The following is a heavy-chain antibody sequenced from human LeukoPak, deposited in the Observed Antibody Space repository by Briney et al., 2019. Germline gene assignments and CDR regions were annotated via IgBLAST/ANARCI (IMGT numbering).Heavy chain of an antibody. D-gene: IGHD3-3*01. J-gene: IGHJ6*03. CDR3: ARAAYYDFWSGYYLVPLGGFYYYMDV. Sequence: PGGSLRLSCAASGFTFSSYSMNWVRQAPGKGLEWVSSISSSSSYIYYADSVKGRFTISRDNAKNSLYLQMNSLRAEDTAVYYCARAAYYDFWSGYYLVPLGGFYYYMDVWGKGTTVTVSS. CDR2: ISSSSSYI. V-gene: IGHV3-21*01. CDR1: GFTFSSYS.